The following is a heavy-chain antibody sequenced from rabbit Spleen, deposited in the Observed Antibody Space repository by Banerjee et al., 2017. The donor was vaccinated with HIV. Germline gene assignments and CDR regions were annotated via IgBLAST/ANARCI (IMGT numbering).Heavy chain of an antibody. Sequence: QSLEESGGDLVKPGASLTLTCTASGFSFSSSYWMCWVRQAPGKGLEWIGCIYGSSGSTYYASWVNGRFTVSRDIDQSTGCLQLNSLTAADTAMYYCARDDGSSSGYYALPFNLWGPGTLVTVS. D-gene: IGHD1-1*01. CDR3: ARDDGSSSGYYALPFNL. J-gene: IGHJ4*01. CDR2: IYGSSGST. V-gene: IGHV1S40*01. CDR1: GFSFSSSYW.